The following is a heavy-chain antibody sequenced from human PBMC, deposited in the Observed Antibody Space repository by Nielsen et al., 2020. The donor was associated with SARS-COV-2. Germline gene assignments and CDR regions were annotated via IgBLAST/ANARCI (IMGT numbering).Heavy chain of an antibody. D-gene: IGHD3-22*01. CDR1: GGSISSYY. V-gene: IGHV4-59*01. CDR2: IYYSGST. CDR3: ARDQYYYDSSGYYSGHGMDV. Sequence: SETLSLTCTVSGGSISSYYWSWIRQPPGKGLEWIGYIYYSGSTNYNPSLKSRVTISVDTSKNQFSLKLSSVTAADTAVYYCARDQYYYDSSGYYSGHGMDVWGQGTTVTVSS. J-gene: IGHJ6*02.